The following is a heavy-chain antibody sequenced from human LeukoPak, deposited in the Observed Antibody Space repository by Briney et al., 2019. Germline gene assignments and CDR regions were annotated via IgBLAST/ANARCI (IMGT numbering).Heavy chain of an antibody. CDR2: INPHSGGT. CDR1: GYTFTNYY. D-gene: IGHD2-15*01. Sequence: GASVKVSCKASGYTFTNYYMHWVRQAPGQGLEWMGWINPHSGGTNYAPKFQGRVSMTRDTSISTAYMELSRLRSDDTAVYYCARGVVATTFYYYMDVWGKGTTVTVSS. J-gene: IGHJ6*03. CDR3: ARGVVATTFYYYMDV. V-gene: IGHV1-2*02.